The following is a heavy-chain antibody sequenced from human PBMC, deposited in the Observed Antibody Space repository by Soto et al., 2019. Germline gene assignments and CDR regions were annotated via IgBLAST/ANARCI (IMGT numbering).Heavy chain of an antibody. J-gene: IGHJ6*02. Sequence: PGGSLRLSCAASGFSFTTYSMNWVRQAPGKGLEWVSSITSSSTYIYYADSVKGRLTISRDNAKNSLFLQMNSLRAEDTAVYYCARVRSGVSMVRGVILDPSYYYCTMDVWGRGTTVTVSS. CDR2: ITSSSTYI. D-gene: IGHD3-10*01. CDR1: GFSFTTYS. CDR3: ARVRSGVSMVRGVILDPSYYYCTMDV. V-gene: IGHV3-21*01.